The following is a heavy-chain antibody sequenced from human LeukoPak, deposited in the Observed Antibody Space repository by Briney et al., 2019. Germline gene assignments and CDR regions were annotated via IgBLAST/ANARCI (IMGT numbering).Heavy chain of an antibody. CDR3: AREGRGYCSGGSCPRGFDP. Sequence: SQTLSLTCTVSGGSISSGGYYWSWIRQHPGKGLEWIGYIYYSGSTYYNPSLKSRVTISVDTSKNQFSLKLSSVTAADTAVYYCAREGRGYCSGGSCPRGFDPWGQGTLVTDSS. CDR2: IYYSGST. CDR1: GGSISSGGYY. D-gene: IGHD2-15*01. V-gene: IGHV4-31*03. J-gene: IGHJ5*02.